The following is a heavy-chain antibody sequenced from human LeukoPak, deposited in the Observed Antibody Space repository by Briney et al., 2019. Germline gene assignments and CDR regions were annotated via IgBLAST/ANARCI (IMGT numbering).Heavy chain of an antibody. Sequence: PGGSLRLSCTASGFTSGDYAMSWVRQAPGKGLEWVGFIRSKAYGGTTEYAASVKGRFTISRDDSKSIAYLQMNSLKTEDTAVYYCTRVVGYCSGGSCYSAAFDIWGQGTMVTVSP. D-gene: IGHD2-15*01. CDR2: IRSKAYGGTT. CDR1: GFTSGDYA. J-gene: IGHJ3*02. V-gene: IGHV3-49*04. CDR3: TRVVGYCSGGSCYSAAFDI.